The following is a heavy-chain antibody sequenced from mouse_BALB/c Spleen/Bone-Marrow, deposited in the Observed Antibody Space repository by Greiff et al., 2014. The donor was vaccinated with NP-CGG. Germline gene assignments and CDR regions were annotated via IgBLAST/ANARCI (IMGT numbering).Heavy chain of an antibody. CDR1: GFNIKDTY. Sequence: EVQLQQSGAELVKPGASVKLSCTASGFNIKDTYMHWVKQRPEQGLEWIGRIDPANGNIKYDPKFQGKATITADTSSNTAYLQLSSLTSEATAVYYCAPYYYGRWFANWGQGTLVTVSA. CDR3: APYYYGRWFAN. CDR2: IDPANGNI. J-gene: IGHJ3*01. V-gene: IGHV14-3*02. D-gene: IGHD1-1*01.